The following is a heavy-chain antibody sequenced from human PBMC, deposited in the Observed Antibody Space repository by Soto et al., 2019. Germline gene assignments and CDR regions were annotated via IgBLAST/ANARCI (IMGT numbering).Heavy chain of an antibody. CDR3: AASIFYYGMDV. CDR1: GYTFTNYW. CDR2: IYPGDSDT. V-gene: IGHV5-51*01. J-gene: IGHJ6*02. Sequence: PLKISCKGSGYTFTNYWIGWVRHMPGKDPEWMGIIYPGDSDTKYNPSFQGQVTISADKSITTTYLQWSSLKASDTAIYYCAASIFYYGMDVWAQGTTVTVSS.